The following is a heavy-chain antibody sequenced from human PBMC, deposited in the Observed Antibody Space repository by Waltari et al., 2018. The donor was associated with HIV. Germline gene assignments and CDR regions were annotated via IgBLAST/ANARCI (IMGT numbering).Heavy chain of an antibody. D-gene: IGHD3-22*01. CDR2: INHSGTT. CDR3: ARRRDYYYPSDNNYMPNWFDP. CDR1: GDSFSGSY. J-gene: IGHJ5*02. V-gene: IGHV4-34*02. Sequence: QVQLQQWGAGLLKPSDTLSLTCAVYGDSFSGSYWSWIRKPPGTGLGWVGEINHSGTTDYNPSLKSRVTMAVDTSKNQFSLKMTSVTAADTAIYYCARRRDYYYPSDNNYMPNWFDPWALGTPVTVSP.